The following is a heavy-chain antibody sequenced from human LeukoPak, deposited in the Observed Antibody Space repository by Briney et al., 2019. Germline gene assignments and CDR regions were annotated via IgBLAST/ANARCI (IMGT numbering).Heavy chain of an antibody. V-gene: IGHV3-7*01. Sequence: GGSLRLSCAASGFTFSSYAMHWVRQAPGKGLEWVANIKQDGSEKYYVDSVKGRFTISRDNAKNSLYLQMNSLRAEDTAVYYCARIEMATIEPSFDYWGQGTMVTVSS. CDR3: ARIEMATIEPSFDY. J-gene: IGHJ4*02. CDR2: IKQDGSEK. D-gene: IGHD5-24*01. CDR1: GFTFSSYA.